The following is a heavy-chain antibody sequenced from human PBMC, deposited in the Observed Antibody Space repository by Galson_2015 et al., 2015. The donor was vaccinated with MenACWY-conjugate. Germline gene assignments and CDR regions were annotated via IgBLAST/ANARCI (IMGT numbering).Heavy chain of an antibody. Sequence: PALVKPTRPLTLPCTFSGFSVTTRGVGVGWIRQPPGRALEWLALIYWDAVKRYSPSLKSRLTITKDTSKNQVVLTMTNMDPVDTATYHRAHRRPGYSSTWWGFFDYWGRGTLVTVSS. CDR2: IYWDAVK. J-gene: IGHJ4*02. CDR3: AHRRPGYSSTWWGFFDY. V-gene: IGHV2-5*02. D-gene: IGHD6-13*01. CDR1: GFSVTTRGVG.